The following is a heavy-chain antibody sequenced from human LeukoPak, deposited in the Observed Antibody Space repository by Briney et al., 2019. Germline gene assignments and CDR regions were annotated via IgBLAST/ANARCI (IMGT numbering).Heavy chain of an antibody. CDR2: ISSGSSSI. V-gene: IGHV3-48*04. D-gene: IGHD2-15*01. CDR1: GFTFSTFS. J-gene: IGHJ6*02. CDR3: AKSKGVAYGMDV. Sequence: PGGSLRLSCAASGFTFSTFSMNWVRQAPGKGLEWVSHISSGSSSIYYADSVRGRFTISRDDAKNSMYLQMNSLRAEDTAVYYCAKSKGVAYGMDVWGQGTTVPVSS.